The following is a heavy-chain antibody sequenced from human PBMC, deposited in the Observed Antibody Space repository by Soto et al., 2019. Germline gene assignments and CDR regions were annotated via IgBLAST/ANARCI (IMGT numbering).Heavy chain of an antibody. J-gene: IGHJ6*02. V-gene: IGHV3-48*01. CDR1: GFTFSSYS. D-gene: IGHD6-13*01. CDR3: ARRTSSWLTYGMDV. Sequence: EVQLVESGGGLVQPGGSLRLSCAASGFTFSSYSMNWVRQAPGKGLEWVSYISSSSSTIYYADSVKGRFTISRDNAKNSLYLQMNSLRGEDTAVYYCARRTSSWLTYGMDVWGQGTTVTVSS. CDR2: ISSSSSTI.